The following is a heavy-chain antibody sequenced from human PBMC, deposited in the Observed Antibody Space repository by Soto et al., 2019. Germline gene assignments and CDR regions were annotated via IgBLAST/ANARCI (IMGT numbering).Heavy chain of an antibody. CDR3: ARGIGYCSSINCYSSRRLRFDS. Sequence: SETLSLTCAVYGGSLSGYYWTWIRQSPEKGLEWIGEVNHSGTTYYNPSLKTRVTISVHTPKNQFSLKMSSVAAADTAVYYCARGIGYCSSINCYSSRRLRFDSWGQGTLVTVSS. J-gene: IGHJ4*02. V-gene: IGHV4-34*01. D-gene: IGHD2-2*01. CDR2: VNHSGTT. CDR1: GGSLSGYY.